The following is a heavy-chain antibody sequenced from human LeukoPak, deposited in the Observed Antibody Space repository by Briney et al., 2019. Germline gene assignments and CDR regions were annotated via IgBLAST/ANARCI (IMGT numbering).Heavy chain of an antibody. V-gene: IGHV3-15*07. CDR2: IKPKTDGETT. Sequence: GGSLRLSCAASGFTFSNAYMNWVRQAPGRGLEWVGRIKPKTDGETTEYAAPVKGRFSISRDDSKNMLYLQMNSLKTEDTAVYYCITPLPYSAQGGQGTLVTVSS. D-gene: IGHD2-21*01. CDR1: GFTFSNAY. CDR3: ITPLPYSAQ. J-gene: IGHJ4*02.